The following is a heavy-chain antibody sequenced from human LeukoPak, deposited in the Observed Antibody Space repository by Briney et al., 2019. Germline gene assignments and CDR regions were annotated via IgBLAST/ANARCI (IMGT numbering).Heavy chain of an antibody. CDR3: ARTPYADYDFWSAPDV. CDR2: ISGSAGST. J-gene: IGHJ6*02. Sequence: PGGSLRLSCAASGFTFSSSAMSWVRQAPGKGLEWVSGISGSAGSTYYAESVKGRFTISRDNSKNTLYLQMNSLRAEDTAVYYCARTPYADYDFWSAPDVWGQGTTVTVSS. CDR1: GFTFSSSA. D-gene: IGHD3-3*01. V-gene: IGHV3-23*01.